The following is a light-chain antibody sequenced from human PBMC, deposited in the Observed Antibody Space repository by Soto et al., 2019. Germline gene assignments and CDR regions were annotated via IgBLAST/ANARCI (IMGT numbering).Light chain of an antibody. CDR2: GVS. CDR1: QKIIGTY. CDR3: QQYSSSP. V-gene: IGKV3-20*01. J-gene: IGKJ1*01. Sequence: ELVLTQSPGTLSLSPGDRGTLSCRASQKIIGTYLSWYQQRPGQAPRLLLFGVSNRATDIPDRFSGSGSGTDFTLTINRLEPEDFAVYYCQQYSSSPFGQGTRV.